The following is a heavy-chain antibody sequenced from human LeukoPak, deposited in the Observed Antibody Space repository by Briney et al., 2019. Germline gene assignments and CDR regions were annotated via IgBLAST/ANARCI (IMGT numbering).Heavy chain of an antibody. CDR1: GFTFSNYS. CDR2: ISNNGNYI. V-gene: IGHV3-21*01. CDR3: ARLYCSGDCYAFDY. Sequence: PGGSLRLSRAASGFTFSNYSMNWVRQAPGKGLEWVSSISNNGNYIYYADPVKGRFPISRDNAKNSLYLQMNSLRVEDTAVYYCARLYCSGDCYAFDYWGQGTLVTVSS. D-gene: IGHD2-21*02. J-gene: IGHJ4*02.